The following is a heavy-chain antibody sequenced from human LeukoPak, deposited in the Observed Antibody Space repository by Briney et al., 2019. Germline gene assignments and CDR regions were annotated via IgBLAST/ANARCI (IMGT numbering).Heavy chain of an antibody. J-gene: IGHJ4*02. V-gene: IGHV3-23*01. CDR2: ISESGTST. CDR1: GFIFSKYA. CDR3: AKDIPISGSYFH. Sequence: PGGSLRLSCAASGFIFSKYAMSWVRQAPGKGLEWVSLISESGTSTNYADSVEGRFTISRDNSKNTLYLQMNSLRAEDTAIYYCAKDIPISGSYFHWGQGTLVTVSP. D-gene: IGHD1-26*01.